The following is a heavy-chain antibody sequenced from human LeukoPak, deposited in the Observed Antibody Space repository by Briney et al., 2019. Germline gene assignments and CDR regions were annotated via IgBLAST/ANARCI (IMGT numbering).Heavy chain of an antibody. CDR3: ARSRYGDYPRENYFDY. CDR1: GGTFSSYA. Sequence: SVKVSCKASGGTFSSYAISWVRQAPGQGLEWMGGIIPIFGTANCAQKFQGRVTITADESTSTAYMELSSLRSEDTAVYYCARSRYGDYPRENYFDYWGQGTLVTVSS. J-gene: IGHJ4*02. CDR2: IIPIFGTA. D-gene: IGHD4-17*01. V-gene: IGHV1-69*01.